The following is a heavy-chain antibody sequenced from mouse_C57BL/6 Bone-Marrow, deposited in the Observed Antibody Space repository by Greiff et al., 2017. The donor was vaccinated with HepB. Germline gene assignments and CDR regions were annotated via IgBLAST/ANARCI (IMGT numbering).Heavy chain of an antibody. V-gene: IGHV2-2*01. Sequence: VQLQESGPGLVQPSQSLSITCTVSGFSLTSYGVHWVRQSPGKGLEWLGVIWSGGSTDYNAAFISRLSISKDNSKSQVFFKMNSLQADDTAIYYCARNNYGSIPNAMDYWGQGTSVTVSS. CDR1: GFSLTSYG. CDR3: ARNNYGSIPNAMDY. J-gene: IGHJ4*01. CDR2: IWSGGST. D-gene: IGHD1-1*01.